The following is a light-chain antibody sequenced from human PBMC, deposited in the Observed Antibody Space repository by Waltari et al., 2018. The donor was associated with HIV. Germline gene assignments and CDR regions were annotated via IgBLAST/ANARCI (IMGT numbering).Light chain of an antibody. Sequence: QSALTQPASVSGSPGQSITISCTGPNSDVGGYNYVSWYQQHPGKAPKLMIYEVSNRPSGVSNRFSGSKSGNTASLTISGLQAEDEADYYCSSYTGSSTVVFGGGTKLTVL. CDR3: SSYTGSSTVV. CDR2: EVS. J-gene: IGLJ2*01. CDR1: NSDVGGYNY. V-gene: IGLV2-14*01.